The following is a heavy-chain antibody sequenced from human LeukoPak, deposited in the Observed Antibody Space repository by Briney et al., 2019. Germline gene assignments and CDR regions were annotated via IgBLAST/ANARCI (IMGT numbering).Heavy chain of an antibody. Sequence: GGSLRLSCAASGFTFSSYGMNWVRQAPGKGLEWVSSISSSSSYIYYADSVKGRFTISRDNAKSSLYLQMNSLRAEDTAVYYCARVGYSGYDFYYYYYMDVWGKGTTVTVSS. CDR3: ARVGYSGYDFYYYYYMDV. V-gene: IGHV3-21*01. D-gene: IGHD5-12*01. CDR2: ISSSSSYI. CDR1: GFTFSSYG. J-gene: IGHJ6*03.